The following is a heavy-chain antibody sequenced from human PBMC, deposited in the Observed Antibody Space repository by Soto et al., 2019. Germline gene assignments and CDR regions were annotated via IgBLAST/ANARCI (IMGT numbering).Heavy chain of an antibody. Sequence: SETLSLTCAAYGGSFSGYYWSWIRQPPGKGLEWIGEINHSGSTNYNPSLKSRVTISVDTSKNQFSLKLSSVTAADTAVYYCARGLSASGAAGSHFDYWGQGTLVTVSS. J-gene: IGHJ4*02. V-gene: IGHV4-34*01. D-gene: IGHD6-13*01. CDR1: GGSFSGYY. CDR3: ARGLSASGAAGSHFDY. CDR2: INHSGST.